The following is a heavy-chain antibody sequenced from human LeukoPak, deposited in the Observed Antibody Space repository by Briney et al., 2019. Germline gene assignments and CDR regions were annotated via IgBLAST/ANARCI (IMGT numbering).Heavy chain of an antibody. Sequence: GGSLRLSCAASGFTFSSYSMNWVRQAPGKGLEWVSSISSSSSYIYYADSVKGRFTISRDNGKNSLYLQMNSLRAEDTAVYYCARDIGVGYYFDYWGQGTLVTVSS. CDR3: ARDIGVGYYFDY. J-gene: IGHJ4*02. CDR2: ISSSSSYI. V-gene: IGHV3-21*01. D-gene: IGHD6-19*01. CDR1: GFTFSSYS.